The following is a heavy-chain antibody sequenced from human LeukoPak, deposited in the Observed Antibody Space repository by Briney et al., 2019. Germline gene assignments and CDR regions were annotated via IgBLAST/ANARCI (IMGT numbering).Heavy chain of an antibody. CDR3: AKDRGDDLPLHADY. CDR1: GFTFSSYA. D-gene: IGHD3-3*01. J-gene: IGHJ4*02. CDR2: ISGSGGST. V-gene: IGHV3-23*01. Sequence: PGGSLRLSCAASGFTFSSYAMSWVRQAPGKGLEWVSAISGSGGSTYYADSVKGRFTISRDNSKSTLYLQMNSLRAEDTAVYYCAKDRGDDLPLHADYWGQGTLVTVSS.